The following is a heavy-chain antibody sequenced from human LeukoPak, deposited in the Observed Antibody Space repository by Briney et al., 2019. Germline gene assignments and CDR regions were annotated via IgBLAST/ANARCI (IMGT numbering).Heavy chain of an antibody. CDR1: GFTFSDYY. D-gene: IGHD3-9*01. CDR3: AKDRDNYAIVGLDY. Sequence: PGGSLRLSCAASGFTFSDYYMNWVRQAPGKGLEWVSGISGSGGSAYYADSVKGRFTISRDNSKNTLYLQMNSLRAEETAIYYCAKDRDNYAIVGLDYWGQGTLVTVSS. V-gene: IGHV3-23*01. CDR2: ISGSGGSA. J-gene: IGHJ4*02.